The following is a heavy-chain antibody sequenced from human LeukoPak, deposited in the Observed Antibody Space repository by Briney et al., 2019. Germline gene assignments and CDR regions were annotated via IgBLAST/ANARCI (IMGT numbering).Heavy chain of an antibody. V-gene: IGHV3-74*01. CDR1: GFTFSSYW. CDR3: ARAGGSGYSYGQYFDY. J-gene: IGHJ4*02. CDR2: INSDGSST. Sequence: PGGSLRLSCAASGFTFSSYWMHWVRQAPGKGLMWVPRINSDGSSTSYADSVKGRFTISRDNAKNTLYLQMNSLRAEDTAVYYCARAGGSGYSYGQYFDYWGQGTLVTVSS. D-gene: IGHD5-18*01.